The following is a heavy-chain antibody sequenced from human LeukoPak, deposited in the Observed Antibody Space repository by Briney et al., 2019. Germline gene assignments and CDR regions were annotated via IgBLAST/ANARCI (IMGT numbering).Heavy chain of an antibody. CDR2: IYPGDSDT. D-gene: IGHD2-15*01. CDR3: ARLPGYCSGGKCYFDY. Sequence: GVSLKISCRGSGYSFPSYWIGWVRQMPGKGPEWMGIIYPGDSDTRYSPSFQGQVTISADKSISTAYLQWSSLKASDTAVYYCARLPGYCSGGKCYFDYWGQGTLVTVSS. CDR1: GYSFPSYW. J-gene: IGHJ4*02. V-gene: IGHV5-51*01.